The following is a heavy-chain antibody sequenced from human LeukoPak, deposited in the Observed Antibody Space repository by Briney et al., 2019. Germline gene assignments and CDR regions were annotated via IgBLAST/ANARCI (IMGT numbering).Heavy chain of an antibody. Sequence: GGSLRLSCAASGFTFSSYWMSWVRQAPGKGLEWVANIKQDGSEKYYVDSVKGRFTISRDNAKNSLYLQMNSLRAEDTAVYYCAREGQTYSSSWYSSYAFDIWGQGTMVTVSS. CDR2: IKQDGSEK. CDR1: GFTFSSYW. CDR3: AREGQTYSSSWYSSYAFDI. J-gene: IGHJ3*02. D-gene: IGHD6-13*01. V-gene: IGHV3-7*01.